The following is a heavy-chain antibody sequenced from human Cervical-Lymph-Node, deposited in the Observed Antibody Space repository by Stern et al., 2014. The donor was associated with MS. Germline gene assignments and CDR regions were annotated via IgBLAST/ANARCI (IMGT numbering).Heavy chain of an antibody. CDR1: GGSISSYY. V-gene: IGHV4-59*01. J-gene: IGHJ3*02. D-gene: IGHD3-10*01. Sequence: VQLEESGPGLVKPSETLSLTCTVSGGSISSYYWSWIRQPPGKGLEWIGYIYYSGSTNYNPSLKSRVTISVDTSKNQFSLKLSSVTAADTAVYYCAGSGDGAFDIWGQGTMVTVSS. CDR2: IYYSGST. CDR3: AGSGDGAFDI.